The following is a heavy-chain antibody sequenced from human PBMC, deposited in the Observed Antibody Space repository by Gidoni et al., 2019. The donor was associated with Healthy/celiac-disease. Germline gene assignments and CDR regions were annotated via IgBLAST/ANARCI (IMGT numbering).Heavy chain of an antibody. CDR1: GFTSSSYA. D-gene: IGHD1-26*01. J-gene: IGHJ4*02. CDR3: VKDIGEWELLQFDY. Sequence: EVQLVEAGGGLVQPGGSLRLSCSASGFTSSSYAMHWVRQAPGKGLEYVSAISSTGGSTYYADSVKGRFTISRDNSKNTLYLQMSSLRAEDTAVYYCVKDIGEWELLQFDYWGQGTLVTVSS. V-gene: IGHV3-64D*06. CDR2: ISSTGGST.